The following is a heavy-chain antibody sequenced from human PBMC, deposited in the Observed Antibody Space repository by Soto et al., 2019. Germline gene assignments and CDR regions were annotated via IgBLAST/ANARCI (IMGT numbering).Heavy chain of an antibody. Sequence: SQTLSLTCAISVDIVSSNIAAWDCIRQSPSRGLEWLGRTYYRSKWYTDYAVSVRSRITINPDTSENQFTLQLTSMTPEDTAVYYCARNLGGPRDSWGQGTLVTVSS. J-gene: IGHJ4*02. CDR1: VDIVSSNIAA. D-gene: IGHD3-16*01. CDR3: ARNLGGPRDS. V-gene: IGHV6-1*01. CDR2: TYYRSKWYT.